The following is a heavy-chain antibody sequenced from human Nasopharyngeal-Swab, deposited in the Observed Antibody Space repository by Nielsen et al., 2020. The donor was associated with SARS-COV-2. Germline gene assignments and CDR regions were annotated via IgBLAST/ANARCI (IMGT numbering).Heavy chain of an antibody. Sequence: SVKVSCKASGGTFSSHAISWVRQAPGQGLEWMGGIIPIFGTANYAQKFQGRVTITADESTSTAYMELSSLRSEDTAVYYCAREHHSSGWTGPFDYWGQGTLVTVSS. J-gene: IGHJ4*02. D-gene: IGHD6-19*01. CDR1: GGTFSSHA. CDR2: IIPIFGTA. CDR3: AREHHSSGWTGPFDY. V-gene: IGHV1-69*13.